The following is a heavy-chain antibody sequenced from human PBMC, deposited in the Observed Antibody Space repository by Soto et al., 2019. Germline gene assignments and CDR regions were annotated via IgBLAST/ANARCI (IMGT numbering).Heavy chain of an antibody. D-gene: IGHD2-8*02. V-gene: IGHV1-69*11. Sequence: QVQLVQSGAEVKKPGSSVKVSCEASAGTFSSYAISWVRQAPGQGLEWMGGVTPLLGTANYAQKFQGRVTITAGESTSTVYLELSTLRSEDTAMYYCARYRHCTGNRCHYSLVMDVWGQGTTVTVSS. CDR1: AGTFSSYA. CDR3: ARYRHCTGNRCHYSLVMDV. J-gene: IGHJ6*02. CDR2: VTPLLGTA.